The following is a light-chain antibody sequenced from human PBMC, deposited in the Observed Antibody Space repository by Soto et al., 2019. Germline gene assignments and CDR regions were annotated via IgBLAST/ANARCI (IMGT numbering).Light chain of an antibody. V-gene: IGLV4-69*01. Sequence: QPVLTQSPSASASLGASVKLTCTLSRGHSSYAIAWHQQQPAKGPRYLMKLSSDGSHSKGDGIPDRFSGSSSGAERYLTISSLQSEDDADYYCQTWDTGARVVFGGGTKLTVL. CDR1: RGHSSYA. J-gene: IGLJ2*01. CDR2: LSSDGSH. CDR3: QTWDTGARVV.